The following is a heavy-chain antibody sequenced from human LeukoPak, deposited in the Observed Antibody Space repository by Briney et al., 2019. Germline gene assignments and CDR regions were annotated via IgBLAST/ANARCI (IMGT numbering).Heavy chain of an antibody. CDR3: ARGTYYYDSSGYSRLYWFDP. V-gene: IGHV1-8*01. J-gene: IGHJ5*02. Sequence: ASVKVSCKAFGYTFTSYDINWVRQATGQGLEWMGWMNPNSGNTGYAQKFQGRVTMTRNTSISTAYMELSSLRSEDTAVYYCARGTYYYDSSGYSRLYWFDPWGQGTLVTVSS. CDR1: GYTFTSYD. D-gene: IGHD3-22*01. CDR2: MNPNSGNT.